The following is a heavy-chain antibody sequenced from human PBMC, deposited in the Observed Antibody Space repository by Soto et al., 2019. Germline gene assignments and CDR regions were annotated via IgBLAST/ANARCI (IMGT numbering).Heavy chain of an antibody. CDR1: KFAITSNV. Sequence: EVQMVESGGGLVKLGGSQRLSCKALKFAITSNVMTWVSQAPGKGMEWGSGISARGGSTFYADSVLGRFTISRDDTRNMVYQQMESLRADDTAVYYCAKRTGDYYVGGLDAWGQGTTV. CDR2: ISARGGST. D-gene: IGHD7-27*01. CDR3: AKRTGDYYVGGLDA. J-gene: IGHJ6*02. V-gene: IGHV3-23*04.